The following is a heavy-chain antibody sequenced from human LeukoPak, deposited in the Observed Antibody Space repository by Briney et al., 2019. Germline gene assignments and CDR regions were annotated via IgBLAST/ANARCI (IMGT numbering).Heavy chain of an antibody. CDR1: GGSISTSSYY. CDR2: IYYGGST. D-gene: IGHD3-16*01. CDR3: TRRRGGGDGFFDY. Sequence: PSETLSLTCTVSGGSISTSSYYWGWIRQPPGKGLEWLGSIYYGGSTYYNPSLKSRVTISVDTSKNQFSLKLSSVTAADTAVYYCTRRRGGGDGFFDYWGQGTLVTVSS. J-gene: IGHJ4*02. V-gene: IGHV4-39*07.